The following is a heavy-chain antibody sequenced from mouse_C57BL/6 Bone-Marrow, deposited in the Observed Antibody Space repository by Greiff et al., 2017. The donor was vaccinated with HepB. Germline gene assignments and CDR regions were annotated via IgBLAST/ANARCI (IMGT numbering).Heavy chain of an antibody. Sequence: DVQLVESGPGLVKPSQSLSLTCSVTGYSITSGYYWNWIRQFPGNKLEWMGYISYDGSNNYNPSLKNRISITRDTSKNQFFLKLNSVTTEDTATYYCARDDGYEIYYAMDYWGQGTSVTVSS. V-gene: IGHV3-6*01. CDR1: GYSITSGYY. CDR3: ARDDGYEIYYAMDY. J-gene: IGHJ4*01. D-gene: IGHD2-2*01. CDR2: ISYDGSN.